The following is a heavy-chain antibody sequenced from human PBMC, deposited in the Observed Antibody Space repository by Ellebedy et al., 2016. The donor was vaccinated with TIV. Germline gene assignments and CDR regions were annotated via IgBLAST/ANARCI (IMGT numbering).Heavy chain of an antibody. CDR3: ATFNWGSDYFED. J-gene: IGHJ4*02. D-gene: IGHD7-27*01. V-gene: IGHV3-53*01. CDR1: GLTVISNY. CDR2: IYSGGAT. Sequence: GESVKISCAASGLTVISNYMAWVRQPPGKGLAWVSLIYSGGATYYADPVKARFTISRDKSTNTLHLKMDDLSAEDTAVYYCATFNWGSDYFEDWGQGTLVTVSS.